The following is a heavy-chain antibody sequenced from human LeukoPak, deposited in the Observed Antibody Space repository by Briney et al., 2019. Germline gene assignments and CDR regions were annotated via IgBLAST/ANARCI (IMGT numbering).Heavy chain of an antibody. J-gene: IGHJ6*02. CDR1: GFTFSSYA. CDR2: ISYDGSNK. V-gene: IGHV3-30*14. Sequence: PGGSLRLSCAASGFTFSSYAMHWVRQAPGKGLEWVAVISYDGSNKYYADSVKGRFTISRDNSKNTLYLQMNSLRAEDTAVYYCASTGATDCSGGSCFHRGYYYYGMDVWGQGTTVTVSS. D-gene: IGHD2-15*01. CDR3: ASTGATDCSGGSCFHRGYYYYGMDV.